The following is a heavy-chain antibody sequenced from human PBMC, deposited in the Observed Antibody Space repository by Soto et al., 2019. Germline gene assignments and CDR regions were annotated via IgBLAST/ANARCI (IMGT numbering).Heavy chain of an antibody. J-gene: IGHJ4*02. D-gene: IGHD6-13*01. CDR1: GGTFSDYA. V-gene: IGHV1-69*01. CDR3: AGGTRNSWSCDF. Sequence: QVQVVQAGAEVKKPGSSVKVSCKASGGTFSDYAISWVRQAPGQGLEWMGGIIPLTETPVYAQTVQGRLTITADETTSVAYMELSTLRSDDTAVYYCAGGTRNSWSCDFWGQGTLVTVSS. CDR2: IIPLTETP.